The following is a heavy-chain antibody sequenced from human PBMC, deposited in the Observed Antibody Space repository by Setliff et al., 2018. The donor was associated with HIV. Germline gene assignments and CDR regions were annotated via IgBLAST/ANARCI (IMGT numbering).Heavy chain of an antibody. CDR3: ARTPSRGGFDY. CDR1: GGSLSSYY. Sequence: PSETLSLTCFVSGGSLSSYYWSWIRQPPGKGLEWIAYIYYSESTNYNPSLKSRVTISLDRSKNQFSLKLSYVTAADTAVYYCARTPSRGGFDYWGQGTLVTVTS. CDR2: IYYSEST. J-gene: IGHJ4*02. V-gene: IGHV4-59*01. D-gene: IGHD3-16*01.